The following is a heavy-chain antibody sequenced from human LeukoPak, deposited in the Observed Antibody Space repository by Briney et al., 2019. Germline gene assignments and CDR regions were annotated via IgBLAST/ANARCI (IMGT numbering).Heavy chain of an antibody. J-gene: IGHJ4*02. D-gene: IGHD6-19*01. Sequence: ASVKVSCKASGYTFIGYYMHWVRQAPGQGLEWMGWINPNSGGTNYAQKFQGRVTMTRDTSISTAYMELSRLRSDDTAVYYCARDTRVAGSSYPFYWGQGTLVTVSS. CDR1: GYTFIGYY. V-gene: IGHV1-2*02. CDR3: ARDTRVAGSSYPFY. CDR2: INPNSGGT.